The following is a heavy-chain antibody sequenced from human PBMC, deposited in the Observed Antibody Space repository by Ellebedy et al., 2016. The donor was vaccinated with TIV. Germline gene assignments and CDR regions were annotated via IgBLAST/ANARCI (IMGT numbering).Heavy chain of an antibody. CDR3: ARGDTDWDY. V-gene: IGHV1-8*03. D-gene: IGHD5-18*01. Sequence: AASVKVSCKASGGTFSSYAISWVRQATGQGLEWMGWMNPNSGNTGYAQKFQGRVTITRNTSISTAYMELSSLRSEDTAVYYWARGDTDWDYWGQGTLVTVSS. CDR1: GGTFSSYA. J-gene: IGHJ4*02. CDR2: MNPNSGNT.